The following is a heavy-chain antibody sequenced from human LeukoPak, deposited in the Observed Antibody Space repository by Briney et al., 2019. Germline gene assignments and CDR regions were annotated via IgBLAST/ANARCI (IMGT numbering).Heavy chain of an antibody. CDR3: ARVLTTATTTLNYFDY. J-gene: IGHJ4*02. CDR2: INHSGST. D-gene: IGHD4-17*01. V-gene: IGHV4-34*01. CDR1: GWSFSGYY. Sequence: PSETLSLTCAVHGWSFSGYYWSWIRQPPGKGLEWIGEINHSGSTNYNPSLKSRVTMSLDTSKKQFSLKLSSVTAADTAVYYCARVLTTATTTLNYFDYWGQGTLVTVSS.